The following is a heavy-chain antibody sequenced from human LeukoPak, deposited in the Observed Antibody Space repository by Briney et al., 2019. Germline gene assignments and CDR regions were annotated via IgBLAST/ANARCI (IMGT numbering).Heavy chain of an antibody. CDR2: ISHDGSNK. J-gene: IGHJ4*02. V-gene: IGHV3-30*03. D-gene: IGHD6-19*01. CDR1: GFTFSSYG. CDR3: ATPGIAVAGPLGY. Sequence: GGSLRLSCEASGFTFSSYGMHWVRRAPGKGLEWMTVISHDGSNKYYVDSVKGRFTISRDNSKNTLYLQMNSLRAEDTAVYYCATPGIAVAGPLGYWGQGTLVTVSS.